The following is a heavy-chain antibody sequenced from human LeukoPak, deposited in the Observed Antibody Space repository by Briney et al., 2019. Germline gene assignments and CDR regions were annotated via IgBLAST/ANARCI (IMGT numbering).Heavy chain of an antibody. CDR1: GFTFSSYW. CDR2: IKQDGSEK. J-gene: IGHJ4*02. CDR3: ARAWAYYDFWSGYYYFDY. Sequence: GGSLRLSCAASGFTFSSYWMSWVRQAPGKGVEWVANIKQDGSEKYYVDSVKGRFTIYRDNAKNSLYLQMNSLRAEDTAVYYCARAWAYYDFWSGYYYFDYWGQGTLVTVSS. V-gene: IGHV3-7*01. D-gene: IGHD3-3*01.